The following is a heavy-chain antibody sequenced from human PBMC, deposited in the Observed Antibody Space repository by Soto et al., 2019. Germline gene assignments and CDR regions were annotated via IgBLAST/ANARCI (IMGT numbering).Heavy chain of an antibody. CDR2: IYYSGST. CDR1: GGSISSGDYY. CDR3: ASVGYCSGGSCYRFDY. J-gene: IGHJ4*02. D-gene: IGHD2-15*01. Sequence: QVQLQESVPGLVKPSQTLSLTCTVSGGSISSGDYYWSWIRQPPGKGLEWIGYIYYSGSTYYNPSLKSRVTISVDTSKNQFSLKLSSVTAADTAVYYCASVGYCSGGSCYRFDYWGQGTLVTVSS. V-gene: IGHV4-30-4*01.